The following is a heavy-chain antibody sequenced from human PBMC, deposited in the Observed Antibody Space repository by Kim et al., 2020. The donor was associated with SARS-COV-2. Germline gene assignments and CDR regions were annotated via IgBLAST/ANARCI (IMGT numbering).Heavy chain of an antibody. J-gene: IGHJ4*02. V-gene: IGHV4-39*07. CDR3: ARDHDY. CDR2: YYSGST. Sequence: YYSGSTYYNPSRKSRVTISVDTSKNQFSLKLSSVTAADTAVYYCARDHDYWGQGTLVTVSS.